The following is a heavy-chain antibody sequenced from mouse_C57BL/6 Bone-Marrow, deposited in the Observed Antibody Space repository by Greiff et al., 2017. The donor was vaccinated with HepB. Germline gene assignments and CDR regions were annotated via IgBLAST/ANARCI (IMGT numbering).Heavy chain of an antibody. CDR1: GYTFTSYT. CDR3: ARSITTVVATDWYFDV. D-gene: IGHD1-1*01. J-gene: IGHJ1*03. V-gene: IGHV1-4*01. Sequence: QVQLQQSGAELARPGASVKMSCKASGYTFTSYTMHWVKQRPGQGLEWIGYINPSSGYTKYNQKFKDKATLTADKSSSTAYMQFSSLTSEDSAIYYCARSITTVVATDWYFDVWGTGTTVTVSS. CDR2: INPSSGYT.